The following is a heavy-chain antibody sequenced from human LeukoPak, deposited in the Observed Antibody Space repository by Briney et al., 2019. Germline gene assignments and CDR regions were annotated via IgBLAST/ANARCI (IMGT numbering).Heavy chain of an antibody. J-gene: IGHJ4*02. CDR3: AKVFRGVVAATPPPVDY. D-gene: IGHD2-15*01. CDR2: ISYDGSNK. CDR1: GFTFSSYG. V-gene: IGHV3-30*18. Sequence: PGRSLRLSCAASGFTFSSYGMHWVRQAPGKGLEWVAVISYDGSNKYYADSVKGRFTISRDNSKNTLYLQMNSLRAEDTAVYYCAKVFRGVVAATPPPVDYWGQGTLVTVSS.